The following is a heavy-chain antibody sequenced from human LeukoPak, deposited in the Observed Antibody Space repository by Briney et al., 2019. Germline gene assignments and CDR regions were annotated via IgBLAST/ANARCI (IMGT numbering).Heavy chain of an antibody. CDR3: ARGVLYSNGWYMRGYFDY. J-gene: IGHJ4*02. CDR2: ISSSGDAI. D-gene: IGHD6-19*01. CDR1: GFTFSSYE. V-gene: IGHV3-48*03. Sequence: PGGSLRLSCAASGFTFSSYEMNSVRQAPGKGLEWVSYISSSGDAIYYADSVEGRFTVSRDDAKNSLYLQMNSLRAKDKAVYYCARGVLYSNGWYMRGYFDYWGEGTLVTVSS.